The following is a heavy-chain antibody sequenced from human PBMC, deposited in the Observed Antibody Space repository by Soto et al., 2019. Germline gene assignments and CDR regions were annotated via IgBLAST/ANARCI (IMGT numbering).Heavy chain of an antibody. D-gene: IGHD3-16*01. CDR1: GYTFTSYD. CDR2: MNPNGGNT. CDR3: ARGELWGYYYYGMDV. V-gene: IGHV1-8*01. Sequence: ASVKVSCKASGYTFTSYDINWVRQATGQGLEWMGWMNPNGGNTGYAQKFQGRVTMTRNTSISTAYMELSSLRAEDTAVYYCARGELWGYYYYGMDVWGQGTTVTVSS. J-gene: IGHJ6*02.